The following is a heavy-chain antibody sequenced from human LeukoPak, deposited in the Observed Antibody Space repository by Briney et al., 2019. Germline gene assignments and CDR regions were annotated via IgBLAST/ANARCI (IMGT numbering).Heavy chain of an antibody. CDR3: AGGYCSSTSCYDDAFDI. D-gene: IGHD2-2*01. J-gene: IGHJ3*02. CDR1: GYSFVGYG. V-gene: IGHV1-18*01. Sequence: ASVKVSCKASGYSFVGYGITWVRQAPGQGLEWMGWFNPENGNTNYAQKFQGRVTIATDESTSTAYMELSSLRSEDTAVYYCAGGYCSSTSCYDDAFDIWGQGTMVTVSS. CDR2: FNPENGNT.